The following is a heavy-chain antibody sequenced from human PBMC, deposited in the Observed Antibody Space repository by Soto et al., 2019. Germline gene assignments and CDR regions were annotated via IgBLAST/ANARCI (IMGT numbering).Heavy chain of an antibody. Sequence: PGGSLRLSCSASGFTFSSYAMHWVRQAPGKGLEYVSAISSNGGSTYYADSVKGRFTISRDNTKNTLYLQMSRLRAEDTAVYYCVKGGGIAVAGTAIGTADYWGHGTLFTVSS. J-gene: IGHJ4*01. CDR2: ISSNGGST. V-gene: IGHV3-64D*06. CDR1: GFTFSSYA. D-gene: IGHD6-19*01. CDR3: VKGGGIAVAGTAIGTADY.